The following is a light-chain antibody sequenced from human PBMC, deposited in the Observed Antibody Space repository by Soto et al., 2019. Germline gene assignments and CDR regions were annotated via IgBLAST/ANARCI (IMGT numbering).Light chain of an antibody. V-gene: IGKV3-20*01. Sequence: EIVLTQSPGTLSLSPGERATLSCRASQSVSSRCLAWYQQKPGQAPRLLISGASSRAADIPDRFSGSGSGTDFTLTINRLEPEDFAVYYCQQYDSSPRTFGQGTKVEIK. CDR1: QSVSSRC. CDR3: QQYDSSPRT. CDR2: GAS. J-gene: IGKJ1*01.